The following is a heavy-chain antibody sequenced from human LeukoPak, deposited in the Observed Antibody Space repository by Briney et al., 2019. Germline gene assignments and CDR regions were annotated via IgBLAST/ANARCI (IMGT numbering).Heavy chain of an antibody. Sequence: GGSLRLSCAASGFTFDDYAMHWVRQAPGKGLEWVSGISWNSGSIGYADSVKGRFTISRDNAKNSLYLQMNSLRAEDTALYYCENSRFGGVSLDYWGKEPL. V-gene: IGHV3-9*01. J-gene: IGHJ4*02. CDR3: ENSRFGGVSLDY. CDR2: ISWNSGSI. D-gene: IGHD3-16*01. CDR1: GFTFDDYA.